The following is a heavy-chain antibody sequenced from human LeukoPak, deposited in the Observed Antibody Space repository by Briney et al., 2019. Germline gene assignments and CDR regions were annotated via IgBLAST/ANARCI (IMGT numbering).Heavy chain of an antibody. CDR3: ARGLLEWLRLETYSFDY. V-gene: IGHV3-23*01. D-gene: IGHD5-12*01. CDR1: GFTFSSFG. J-gene: IGHJ4*02. CDR2: ISGGGAST. Sequence: GGSLRLSCAASGFTFSSFGMNWVRQTPWKGLEWVSSISGGGASTYYADSVKGRFTISRDNSKNTLYLQMDSLRVDDTAIYYCARGLLEWLRLETYSFDYWGQGTLVTVSS.